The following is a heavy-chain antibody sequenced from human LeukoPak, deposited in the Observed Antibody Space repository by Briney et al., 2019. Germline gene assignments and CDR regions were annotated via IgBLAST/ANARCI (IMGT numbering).Heavy chain of an antibody. V-gene: IGHV7-4-1*02. J-gene: IGHJ3*02. CDR3: ARPTYYYDSSGYYWDAFDI. CDR1: GYTFTSYT. CDR2: INTNTGNP. D-gene: IGHD3-22*01. Sequence: GASVKVSCKASGYTFTSYTMNWVRQAPGQGLEWMGWINTNTGNPTYAQGFTGRFVFSLDTSVSTAYLQISSLKAEDTAVYYCARPTYYYDSSGYYWDAFDIWGQGTMVIVSS.